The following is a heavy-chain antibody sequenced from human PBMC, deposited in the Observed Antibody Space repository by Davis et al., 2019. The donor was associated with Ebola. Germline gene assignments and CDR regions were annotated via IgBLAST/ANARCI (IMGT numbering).Heavy chain of an antibody. Sequence: PSETLSLTCTVSGGSISSGGYYWSWIRQHPGKGLEWIGYIYYSGSTYYNPSLKSRVTISVDTSKNQFSLKLSSVTAADTAVYYCARESGSYGDPPGQHDAFDIWGQGTMVTVSS. CDR1: GGSISSGGYY. V-gene: IGHV4-31*03. J-gene: IGHJ3*02. CDR3: ARESGSYGDPPGQHDAFDI. CDR2: IYYSGST. D-gene: IGHD1-26*01.